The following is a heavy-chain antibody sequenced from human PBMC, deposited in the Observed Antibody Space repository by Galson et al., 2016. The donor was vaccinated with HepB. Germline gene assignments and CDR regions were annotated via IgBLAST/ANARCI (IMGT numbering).Heavy chain of an antibody. J-gene: IGHJ5*02. Sequence: SLRLSCAASGFTFSSYWMSWVRQAPGKGLEWVANVKQDGSDKYYVDSVKGRFTISGDNAKNSVYLQMNSLRVEDTAVYYCTRDMGWLATGGDYNWFDPWGQGTLLIVSS. CDR3: TRDMGWLATGGDYNWFDP. D-gene: IGHD3/OR15-3a*01. CDR1: GFTFSSYW. V-gene: IGHV3-7*01. CDR2: VKQDGSDK.